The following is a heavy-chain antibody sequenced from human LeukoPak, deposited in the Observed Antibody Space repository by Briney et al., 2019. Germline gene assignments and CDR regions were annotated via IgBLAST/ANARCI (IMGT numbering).Heavy chain of an antibody. CDR1: GFTFSSYS. CDR2: ISSSSYI. D-gene: IGHD6-13*01. J-gene: IGHJ3*02. CDR3: ARDSPLAAAFDI. Sequence: GESLKISCAASGFTFSSYSMNWVRQAPGKGLEWVSSISSSSYIYYADSVKGRFTISRDNAKNSLYLQMNSLRAEDTAVYYCARDSPLAAAFDIWGQGTMVTVSS. V-gene: IGHV3-21*01.